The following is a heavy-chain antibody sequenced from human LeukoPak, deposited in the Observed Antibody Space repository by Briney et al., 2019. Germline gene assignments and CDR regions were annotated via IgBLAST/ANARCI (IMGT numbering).Heavy chain of an antibody. D-gene: IGHD3-10*01. Sequence: GASVKVSCKASGYTFTSYDINWVRQATGQGLEWMGWMNPNSGNTGYVQKFQGRVTMTRNTSISTAYMELSSLRSEDTAVYYCARRSPYRVRGPLGIWFDPWGQGTLVTVSS. CDR3: ARRSPYRVRGPLGIWFDP. J-gene: IGHJ5*02. V-gene: IGHV1-8*01. CDR1: GYTFTSYD. CDR2: MNPNSGNT.